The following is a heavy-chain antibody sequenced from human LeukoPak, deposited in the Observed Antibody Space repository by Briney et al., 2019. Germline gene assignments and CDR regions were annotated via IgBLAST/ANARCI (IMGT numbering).Heavy chain of an antibody. D-gene: IGHD3-22*01. V-gene: IGHV3-23*01. Sequence: GGSLRLSCAASGFTFSSYAMSWVRQAPGKGLEWVSGISGSGRSTYYADSVKGRFAISRDNSKNTLYLQMNSLRADDTAVYYCAKRYYYDSSGYYLPYWYFDLWGRGTLVTVSS. CDR2: ISGSGRST. CDR3: AKRYYYDSSGYYLPYWYFDL. J-gene: IGHJ2*01. CDR1: GFTFSSYA.